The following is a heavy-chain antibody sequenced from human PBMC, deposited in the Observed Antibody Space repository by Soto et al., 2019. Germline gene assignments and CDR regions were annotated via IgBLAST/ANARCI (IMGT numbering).Heavy chain of an antibody. CDR3: ATSSLGYCSGGSCYEVDV. CDR1: GYSFTSYR. Sequence: GESLKISCKGSGYSFTSYRIGWVRQMPGKGLEWMGIIYPGDSDTRYSPSFQGQVTISADKSISTAYLQWSSLKASDTAMYYCATSSLGYCSGGSCYEVDVWGQGTTVTVSS. J-gene: IGHJ6*02. V-gene: IGHV5-51*01. D-gene: IGHD2-15*01. CDR2: IYPGDSDT.